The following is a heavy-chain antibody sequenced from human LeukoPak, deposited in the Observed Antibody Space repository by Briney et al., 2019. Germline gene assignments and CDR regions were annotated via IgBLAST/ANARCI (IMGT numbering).Heavy chain of an antibody. V-gene: IGHV4-39*01. D-gene: IGHD1-26*01. CDR1: GGSISSGSYY. CDR3: ATPYSGGYHGLDI. J-gene: IGHJ3*02. CDR2: IYHSGAT. Sequence: PSQTLSLTCTVSGGSISSGSYYWSWIRQPPGKGLEWIGSIYHSGATYYNPSLKSRVTISIDTSKNQFSLKLSSVTAADTAVYYCATPYSGGYHGLDIWGQGTMVTVSS.